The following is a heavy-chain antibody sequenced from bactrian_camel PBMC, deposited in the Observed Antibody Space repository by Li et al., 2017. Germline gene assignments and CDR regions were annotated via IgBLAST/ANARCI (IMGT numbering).Heavy chain of an antibody. Sequence: VQLVESGGDLVQPGDSLRLSCSASGFTFSNAAMSWVRQAPGKGLEWVSTTNGNGYVAAYADSVQGRFAISRDNAKNSLYLQLNNLKTEDTAMYYCAKKSSVNDGSPHFDWGQGTQVTVS. CDR1: GFTFSNAA. D-gene: IGHD2*01. J-gene: IGHJ4*01. V-gene: IGHV3S40*01. CDR2: TNGNGYVA. CDR3: AKKSSVNDGSPHFD.